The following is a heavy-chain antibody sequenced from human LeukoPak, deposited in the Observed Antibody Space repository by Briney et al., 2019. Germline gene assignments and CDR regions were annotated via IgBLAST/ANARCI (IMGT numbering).Heavy chain of an antibody. V-gene: IGHV1-18*01. Sequence: ASVKVSCKASGYTFTSYGISWVRQAPGQGLEWMGWISAYNGNTNYAQKLQGRVTMTTDTSTSTAYMELRSLRSDDTAVYYCARGGGFYSSSSPRWFDPRGQGTLVTVSS. CDR2: ISAYNGNT. J-gene: IGHJ5*02. D-gene: IGHD6-6*01. CDR3: ARGGGFYSSSSPRWFDP. CDR1: GYTFTSYG.